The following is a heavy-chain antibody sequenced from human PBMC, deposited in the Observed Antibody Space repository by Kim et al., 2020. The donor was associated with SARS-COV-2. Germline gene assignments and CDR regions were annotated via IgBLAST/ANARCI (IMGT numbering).Heavy chain of an antibody. J-gene: IGHJ6*02. D-gene: IGHD2-15*01. CDR2: IKSKTDGGTT. CDR1: GFTFSNAW. Sequence: GGSLRLSCAASGFTFSNAWMSWVRQAPGKGLEWVGRIKSKTDGGTTDYAAPVKGRFTISRDDSKNTLYLQMNSLKTEDTAVYYCTTDAFYVAATLYYYYYYGMDVWGQGTTVTVSS. V-gene: IGHV3-15*01. CDR3: TTDAFYVAATLYYYYYYGMDV.